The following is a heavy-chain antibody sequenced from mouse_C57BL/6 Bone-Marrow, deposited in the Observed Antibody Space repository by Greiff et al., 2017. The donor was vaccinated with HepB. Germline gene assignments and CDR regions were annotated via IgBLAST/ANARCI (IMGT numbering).Heavy chain of an antibody. CDR3: ARRKGYDLDY. Sequence: EVMLVESGGGLVKPGGSLKLSCAASGFTFSSYAMSWVRQTPEKRLEWVATISDGGSYTYYPDNVKGRFTISRDNAKNNLYLQMSHLKSEDTAMYYCARRKGYDLDYWGQGTTLTVSS. V-gene: IGHV5-4*03. CDR2: ISDGGSYT. CDR1: GFTFSSYA. D-gene: IGHD2-10*02. J-gene: IGHJ2*01.